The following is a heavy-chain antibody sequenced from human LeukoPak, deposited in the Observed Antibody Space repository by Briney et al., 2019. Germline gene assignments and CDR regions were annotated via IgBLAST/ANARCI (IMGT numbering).Heavy chain of an antibody. Sequence: ASVKVSCKASGYTFTSYYMHWVRQAPGQGLEWMGMINPSGGSTSYAQKFQGRVTMTRDTSTSTVYMELSSLRSEDTAVYYCARLISIAVAGTVEDYWGQGTLVTVSS. CDR1: GYTFTSYY. CDR2: INPSGGST. J-gene: IGHJ4*02. D-gene: IGHD6-19*01. CDR3: ARLISIAVAGTVEDY. V-gene: IGHV1-46*01.